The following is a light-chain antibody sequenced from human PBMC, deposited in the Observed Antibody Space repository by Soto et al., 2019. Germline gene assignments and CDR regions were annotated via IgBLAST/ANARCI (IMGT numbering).Light chain of an antibody. J-gene: IGKJ3*01. CDR2: AAI. CDR1: VGISNF. V-gene: IGKV1-27*01. CDR3: QKYNSAPFT. Sequence: DIQMTQSPSSLSASMGDRVTITCRASVGISNFLAWYQQKPGKVPKLLIYAAITLQSVVPSRFSGSGSGTDFTLTISSLQPEDVATYYCQKYNSAPFTFGPGTQVDIK.